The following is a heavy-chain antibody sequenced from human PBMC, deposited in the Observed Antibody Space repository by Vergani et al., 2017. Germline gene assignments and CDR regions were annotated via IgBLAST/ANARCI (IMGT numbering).Heavy chain of an antibody. CDR2: IYYSGST. J-gene: IGHJ4*02. D-gene: IGHD3-10*01. V-gene: IGHV4-31*03. CDR3: AGALRGFGEFAFDY. CDR1: GGSISSGGYY. Sequence: QVQLQESGPGLVKPSQTLSLTRTVSGGSISSGGYYWSWIGQQPGKGLEWIGYIYYSGSTYYNPSLKSRVTISVDTSKNQFSLKLSPVTAADTAVYYCAGALRGFGEFAFDYWGQGTLVTVSS.